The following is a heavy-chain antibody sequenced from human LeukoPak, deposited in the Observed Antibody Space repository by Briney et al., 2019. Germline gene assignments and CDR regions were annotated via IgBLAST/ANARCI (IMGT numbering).Heavy chain of an antibody. Sequence: GASVKVSCKASGYTFTSYDINWVRQATGQGLEWMGWMNPNSGNTGYAQKFQGRVTITRNTSISTAYVELSSLRSEDTAVYYCARGLVVVVPAAKLIWFDPWGQGTLVTASS. D-gene: IGHD2-2*01. CDR3: ARGLVVVVPAAKLIWFDP. CDR1: GYTFTSYD. V-gene: IGHV1-8*03. CDR2: MNPNSGNT. J-gene: IGHJ5*02.